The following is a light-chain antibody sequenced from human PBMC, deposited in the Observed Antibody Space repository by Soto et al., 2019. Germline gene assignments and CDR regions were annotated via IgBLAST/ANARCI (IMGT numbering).Light chain of an antibody. V-gene: IGKV1-5*01. J-gene: IGKJ1*01. Sequence: DIQMTQSPATLSASVGDRITITCRASQNINTWLAWYQQKPGRAPKVLIYDASSLESGVPSRFSGSGSGTEFTLTISSLQPDDFATYYCQQYNSYSWTFGQGTKVDIK. CDR2: DAS. CDR3: QQYNSYSWT. CDR1: QNINTW.